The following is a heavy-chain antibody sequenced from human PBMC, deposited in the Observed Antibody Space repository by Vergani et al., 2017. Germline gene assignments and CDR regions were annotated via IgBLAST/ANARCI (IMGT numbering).Heavy chain of an antibody. J-gene: IGHJ2*01. Sequence: QVRLEESGPGLVKPSETLSLTCSVSGYSIGSGFYWAWIRQSPGEGLQWLTSIHNRGKTYHNPSPKSRVSVSLDTSKNRFSLNLTSVTAADTAVYYCARGRGDNWYFDLWGRGTLVTVSS. CDR2: IHNRGKT. CDR1: GYSIGSGFY. CDR3: ARGRGDNWYFDL. D-gene: IGHD3-10*01. V-gene: IGHV4-38-2*01.